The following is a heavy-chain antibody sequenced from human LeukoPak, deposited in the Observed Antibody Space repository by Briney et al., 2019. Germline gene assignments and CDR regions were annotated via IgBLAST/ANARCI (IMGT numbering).Heavy chain of an antibody. CDR2: ISVSGGDT. J-gene: IGHJ3*01. CDR1: RLTFSSYD. CDR3: ANGAGGNAFAL. D-gene: IGHD6-19*01. V-gene: IGHV3-23*01. Sequence: GGSLRLSCAASRLTFSSYDMSWVRQTPGKGLEWVSAISVSGGDTFYADSVKGRFTISRDNSKNTLYLQMNSLRVEDTAVYYCANGAGGNAFALWGPGTMVIVSS.